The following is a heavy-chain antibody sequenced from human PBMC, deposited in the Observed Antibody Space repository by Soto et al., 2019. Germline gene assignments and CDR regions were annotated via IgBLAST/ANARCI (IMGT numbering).Heavy chain of an antibody. CDR3: AGFSSGTYLFDL. CDR2: IYGTGTT. V-gene: IGHV4-59*11. J-gene: IGHJ5*02. Sequence: PLEPLSLTCTVSDVSISSHYWSSLRQPPGKGLEWIGYIYGTGTTNYTPSLTNRVTISVDMSKNQFSLRLSSVTAADTAVYYCAGFSSGTYLFDLWGQGTPVSVSS. CDR1: DVSISSHY. D-gene: IGHD1-26*01.